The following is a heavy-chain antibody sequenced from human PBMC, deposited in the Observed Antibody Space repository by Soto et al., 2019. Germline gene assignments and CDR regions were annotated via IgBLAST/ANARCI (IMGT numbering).Heavy chain of an antibody. Sequence: ASVKVSCKXSGYTFTSYGISWVRQAPGQGLEWMGWISAYNGNTNYAQKLQGRVTMTTDTSTSTAYMELRSLRSGDTAVYYCARAYSSSWYYRRFFDYWGQGTLVTVSS. CDR2: ISAYNGNT. V-gene: IGHV1-18*04. CDR1: GYTFTSYG. D-gene: IGHD6-13*01. J-gene: IGHJ4*02. CDR3: ARAYSSSWYYRRFFDY.